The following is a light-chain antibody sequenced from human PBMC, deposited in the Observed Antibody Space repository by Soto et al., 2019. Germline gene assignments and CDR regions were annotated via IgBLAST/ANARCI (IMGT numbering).Light chain of an antibody. CDR1: QNIGSW. V-gene: IGKV1-5*03. J-gene: IGKJ1*01. CDR3: QQYNSLTWT. Sequence: DTPMTQSPSTLSASVGDRVTITCRPSQNIGSWLAWYQQKPGKAPKLLIYEASRLQSGVPSRFSGSGSGTEFTLTISSLQPDDFATYYCQQYNSLTWTFGQGTKVEIK. CDR2: EAS.